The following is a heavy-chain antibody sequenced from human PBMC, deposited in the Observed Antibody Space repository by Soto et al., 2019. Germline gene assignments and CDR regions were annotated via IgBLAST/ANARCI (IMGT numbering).Heavy chain of an antibody. D-gene: IGHD3-9*01. V-gene: IGHV3-48*01. CDR1: GFTFSSYS. J-gene: IGHJ4*02. Sequence: PGGSLRLSCAASGFTFSSYSMNWVRQAPGKGLEWVSYISSSSSTIYYADSVKGRFTISRDNAKNSLYLQMNSLRAEDTAVYYCARDVKLRYFDWLFSFDYWGQGTLVTVSS. CDR3: ARDVKLRYFDWLFSFDY. CDR2: ISSSSSTI.